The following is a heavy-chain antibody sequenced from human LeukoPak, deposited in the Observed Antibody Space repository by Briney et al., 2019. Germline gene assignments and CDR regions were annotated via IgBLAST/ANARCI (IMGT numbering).Heavy chain of an antibody. CDR2: IYYSGTT. J-gene: IGHJ4*02. CDR3: ARASRLGELSLGY. Sequence: SQTLSLTCTVSGGSINNDGHYWSWIRQHPGKGLEWIGYIYYSGTTYYNPSLKSRVTIPVGTSKNQFSLQLSSVTAADTAVYYCARASRLGELSLGYWGQGTLVTVSS. V-gene: IGHV4-31*03. CDR1: GGSINNDGHY. D-gene: IGHD3-16*02.